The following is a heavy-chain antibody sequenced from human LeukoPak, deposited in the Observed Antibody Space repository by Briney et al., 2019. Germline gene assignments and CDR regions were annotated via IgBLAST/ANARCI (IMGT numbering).Heavy chain of an antibody. CDR2: ISYDGSNK. Sequence: GGSLRLSCAASGFTFSTYNINWVRQAPGKGLEWVAVISYDGSNKYYADSVKGRFTISRDNSKNTLYLQMNSLRAEDTAVYYCARDPPSLFGELSHFDYWGQGTLVTVSS. J-gene: IGHJ4*02. D-gene: IGHD3-10*01. CDR1: GFTFSTYN. V-gene: IGHV3-30-3*01. CDR3: ARDPPSLFGELSHFDY.